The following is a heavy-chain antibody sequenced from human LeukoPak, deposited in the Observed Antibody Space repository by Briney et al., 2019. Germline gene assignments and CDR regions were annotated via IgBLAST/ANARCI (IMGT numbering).Heavy chain of an antibody. V-gene: IGHV1-8*01. CDR1: GYTFTSYD. D-gene: IGHD6-19*01. CDR2: MNPNSGNT. CDR3: ARGTPTDAYSSGWYW. J-gene: IGHJ4*02. Sequence: GASVKVSCKASGYTFTSYDINWVRQATGQGLEWMGWMNPNSGNTGYAQKFQGRVTMTRNTSISTAYMELSSLRSEDTAVYYCARGTPTDAYSSGWYWRGQGTLVTVSS.